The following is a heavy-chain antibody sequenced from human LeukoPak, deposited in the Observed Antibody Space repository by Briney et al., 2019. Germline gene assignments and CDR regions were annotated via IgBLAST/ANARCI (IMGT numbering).Heavy chain of an antibody. Sequence: SETLSLTCAVYGGSFSGYYWSWIRQPPGKGLEWIGEINHSGSTNYNPSLKSRVTISVDTSKNQFSLKLTSVTAADTAVYYCARTTEGYAGGPGYSYYYYMDVWGKGTTVTISS. D-gene: IGHD5-12*01. CDR3: ARTTEGYAGGPGYSYYYYMDV. V-gene: IGHV4-34*01. CDR2: INHSGST. J-gene: IGHJ6*03. CDR1: GGSFSGYY.